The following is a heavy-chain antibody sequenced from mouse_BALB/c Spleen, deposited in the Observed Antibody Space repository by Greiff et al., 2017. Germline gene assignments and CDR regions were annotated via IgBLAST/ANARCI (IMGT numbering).Heavy chain of an antibody. CDR1: GFTFSSYA. CDR2: ISSGGST. V-gene: IGHV5-6-5*01. Sequence: EVKLVESGGGLVKPGGSLKLSCAASGFTFSSYAMSWVRQTPEKRLEWVASISSGGSTYYPDSVKGRFTISRDNARNILYLQMSSLRSEDTAMYYCARGGSNSLLPGYFDVWGAGTTVTVSS. D-gene: IGHD1-2*01. J-gene: IGHJ1*01. CDR3: ARGGSNSLLPGYFDV.